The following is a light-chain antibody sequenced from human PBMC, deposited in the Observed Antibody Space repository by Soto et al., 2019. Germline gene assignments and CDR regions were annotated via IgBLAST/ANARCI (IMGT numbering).Light chain of an antibody. CDR3: QMYNSAPIT. J-gene: IGKJ5*01. Sequence: DIQMTQSPSSLSASVGDRVTITCRASQDISNYLAWYQQKPGKVPRLLIYAASTLQSEVPSRFSGSGSGTDFTLTISSLQPEDVATYYCQMYNSAPITFGQGTRLEIK. CDR2: AAS. V-gene: IGKV1-27*01. CDR1: QDISNY.